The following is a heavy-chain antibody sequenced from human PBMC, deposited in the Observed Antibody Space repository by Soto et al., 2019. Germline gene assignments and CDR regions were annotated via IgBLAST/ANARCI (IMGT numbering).Heavy chain of an antibody. CDR1: GFTFSSYA. CDR2: VSGSGGST. V-gene: IGHV3-23*01. Sequence: GGSLRLSCAASGFTFSSYAMSWVRQAPGKGLEWVSGVSGSGGSTYCADSVKGRFTISRDNSKNTLYLQMNSLRAEDTAVYYCAKDFGYNYGYDAFDIWGQGTMVTVSS. J-gene: IGHJ3*02. CDR3: AKDFGYNYGYDAFDI. D-gene: IGHD5-18*01.